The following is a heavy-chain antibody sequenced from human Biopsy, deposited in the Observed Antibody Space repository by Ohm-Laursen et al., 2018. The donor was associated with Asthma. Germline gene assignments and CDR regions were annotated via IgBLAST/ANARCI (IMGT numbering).Heavy chain of an antibody. J-gene: IGHJ3*02. V-gene: IGHV4-61*03. D-gene: IGHD2/OR15-2a*01. Sequence: SETLSLTCTVSGGSISSGAYYWSWVRQPPGRGLEWIGYIYFSGNTNYNPSLKSRVTISIDTSKNHFSLKLTSVTAADTAVYYCARGSGSGLSYPDAFDIWGQGTMVTVSS. CDR3: ARGSGSGLSYPDAFDI. CDR1: GGSISSGAYY. CDR2: IYFSGNT.